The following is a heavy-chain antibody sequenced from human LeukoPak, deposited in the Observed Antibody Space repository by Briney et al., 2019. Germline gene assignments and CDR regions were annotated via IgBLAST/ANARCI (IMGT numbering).Heavy chain of an antibody. V-gene: IGHV3-64*01. CDR3: ARGARDGYNS. Sequence: PGGSLRLSRAASGFTFSSYAMHWVRQAPGKGLEYVSAISSNGGSTYYANSVKGRFTISRDNSKNTLYLQMGSLRAEDMAVYYCARGARDGYNSWGQGTLVTVSS. CDR1: GFTFSSYA. D-gene: IGHD5-24*01. CDR2: ISSNGGST. J-gene: IGHJ4*02.